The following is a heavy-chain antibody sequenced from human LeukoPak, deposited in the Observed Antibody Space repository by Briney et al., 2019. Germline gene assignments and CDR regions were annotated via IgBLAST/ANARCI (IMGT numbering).Heavy chain of an antibody. Sequence: MPSETLSLTCAVYGGSFSGYYWSWIRQPPGKGPEWIGEINHSGSTNYNPSLKSRVTISVDTSKNQFSLKLSSVTAADTAVYYCARGIRSYYDSSGIYYFDYWGQGTLVTVSS. J-gene: IGHJ4*02. D-gene: IGHD3-22*01. V-gene: IGHV4-34*01. CDR1: GGSFSGYY. CDR2: INHSGST. CDR3: ARGIRSYYDSSGIYYFDY.